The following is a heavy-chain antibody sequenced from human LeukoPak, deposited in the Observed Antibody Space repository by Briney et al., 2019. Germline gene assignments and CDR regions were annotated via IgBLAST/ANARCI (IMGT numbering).Heavy chain of an antibody. Sequence: ASVKVSCKASGYTFTSYGISWVRQAPGQGLEWMGWISAYNGNTNYAQKLQGRVTMTTDTSTSTAYMELRSLRSDDTAVYYCARDLRMAYQLPFDYWGQGTLVTVSS. CDR2: ISAYNGNT. D-gene: IGHD2-2*01. V-gene: IGHV1-18*01. J-gene: IGHJ4*02. CDR1: GYTFTSYG. CDR3: ARDLRMAYQLPFDY.